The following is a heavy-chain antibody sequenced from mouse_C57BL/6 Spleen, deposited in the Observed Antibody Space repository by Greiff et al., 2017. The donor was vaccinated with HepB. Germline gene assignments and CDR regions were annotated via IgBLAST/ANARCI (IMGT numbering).Heavy chain of an antibody. J-gene: IGHJ3*01. CDR1: GYSFTDYN. D-gene: IGHD3-2*02. CDR2: INPNNGGT. V-gene: IGHV1-22*01. CDR3: AREDSSGSPGFAY. Sequence: EVQRVESGPELVKPGASVKISCKASGYSFTDYNMHWVKQSHGKSLEWIGYINPNNGGTSYNQKFKGKATLTVNKSSSTAYMELRSLTSEDSAVYYCAREDSSGSPGFAYWGQGTLVTVSA.